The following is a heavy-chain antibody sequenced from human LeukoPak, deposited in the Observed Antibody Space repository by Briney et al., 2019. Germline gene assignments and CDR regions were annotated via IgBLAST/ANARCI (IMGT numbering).Heavy chain of an antibody. CDR2: ISWNSGTK. V-gene: IGHV3-9*01. J-gene: IGHJ4*02. CDR3: ARALGYCSSASCYYFDN. CDR1: GFTLDGYA. Sequence: PGGSLRLSCAASGFTLDGYAMHWVRQVPGEGLEWVSGISWNSGTKGYADAVKGRFTISRDNAKNSLYLQMNSLRAEDTAVYYCARALGYCSSASCYYFDNWGQGTLVTVSS. D-gene: IGHD2-2*01.